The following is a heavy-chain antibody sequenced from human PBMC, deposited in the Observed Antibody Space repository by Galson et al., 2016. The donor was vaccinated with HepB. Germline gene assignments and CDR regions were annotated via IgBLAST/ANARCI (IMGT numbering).Heavy chain of an antibody. J-gene: IGHJ4*02. Sequence: PALVTPTQTLTLTCTFSGFSLSTSGVGVGWIRQPPGKALEWLALIYWDGDKRYSPSLETRLTISKDTSKNQVVLTMTNIDPVDTGTYYCVHTGRHCTGNTCASPFDYWGQGTQVTVSS. CDR3: VHTGRHCTGNTCASPFDY. CDR1: GFSLSTSGVG. CDR2: IYWDGDK. D-gene: IGHD2-8*02. V-gene: IGHV2-5*02.